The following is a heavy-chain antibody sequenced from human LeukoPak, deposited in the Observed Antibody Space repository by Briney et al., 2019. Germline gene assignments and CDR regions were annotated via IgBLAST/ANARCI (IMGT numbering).Heavy chain of an antibody. V-gene: IGHV3-23*01. J-gene: IGHJ4*02. Sequence: SGGSLRLSCAASRFTFSSYAMSWVRQAPGRGLEWVSTIGGTGDKTYYADSVKGRFTISRDNSMDTLYLQMNSLKAEDTPVYYCAKDPVVYHGGSGSHYFDYWGQGTLVTVSS. CDR3: AKDPVVYHGGSGSHYFDY. D-gene: IGHD6-19*01. CDR2: IGGTGDKT. CDR1: RFTFSSYA.